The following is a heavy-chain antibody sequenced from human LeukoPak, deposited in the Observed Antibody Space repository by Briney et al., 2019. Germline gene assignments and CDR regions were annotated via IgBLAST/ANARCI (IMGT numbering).Heavy chain of an antibody. CDR1: GGSISSSSYY. J-gene: IGHJ5*02. D-gene: IGHD3-3*01. CDR3: ARHYYDFWSGYLDWFDP. CDR2: IYYSGST. Sequence: SETLSLTCTVSGGSISSSSYYWGWIRQPPGKGREWIGSIYYSGSTYYNPSLKSRVTISVDTSKNQFSLKLSSVTAADTAVYYCARHYYDFWSGYLDWFDPWGQGTLVTVSS. V-gene: IGHV4-39*01.